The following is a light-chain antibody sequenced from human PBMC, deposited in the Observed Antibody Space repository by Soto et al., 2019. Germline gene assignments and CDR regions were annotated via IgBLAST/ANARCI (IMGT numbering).Light chain of an antibody. CDR1: QSVSSSY. V-gene: IGKV3-20*01. CDR2: GAF. Sequence: EIVLTQSPGTLSLSPGERATLSCSASQSVSSSYLAWYQQKPGQAPRLLIYGAFNRAGGIPDRFSGSGSGTDFTLTISRLEPEDFAVYYCQQYSASPRTFGQGTKVDIK. J-gene: IGKJ1*01. CDR3: QQYSASPRT.